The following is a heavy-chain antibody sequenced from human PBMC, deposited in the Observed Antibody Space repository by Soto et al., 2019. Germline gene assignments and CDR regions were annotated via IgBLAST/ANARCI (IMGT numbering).Heavy chain of an antibody. D-gene: IGHD2-21*02. CDR3: ARGRRVVTAIERGYYFDY. J-gene: IGHJ4*02. CDR2: IYYSGST. Sequence: QVQLQESGPGLVKPSQTLSLTCTVSGGSISSGGYYWSWIRQHPGKGLEWIGYIYYSGSTYYNPSLQSRVTISVDTSKNQFSLKLSSVTAADTAVYYCARGRRVVTAIERGYYFDYWGQGTLVTVSS. V-gene: IGHV4-31*03. CDR1: GGSISSGGYY.